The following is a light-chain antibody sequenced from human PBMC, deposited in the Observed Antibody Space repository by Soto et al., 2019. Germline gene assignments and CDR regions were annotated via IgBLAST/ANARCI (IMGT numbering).Light chain of an antibody. J-gene: IGLJ7*01. V-gene: IGLV1-44*01. CDR2: NND. Sequence: QSVLTQPPSASGTPGQRVTISCSGSSSNIGSHTVNWYQQVPGTTPKLLIFNNDQRPSWVPDRFSGSKSGTSASLAISGLQSEDEADYYCATWDDSLNGPVFGGGTQLTVL. CDR1: SSNIGSHT. CDR3: ATWDDSLNGPV.